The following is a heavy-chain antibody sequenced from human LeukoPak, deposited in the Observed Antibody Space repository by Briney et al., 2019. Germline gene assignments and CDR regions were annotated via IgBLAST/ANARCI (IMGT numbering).Heavy chain of an antibody. J-gene: IGHJ3*02. Sequence: GGSLRLSCAASGFTFSTYSMNWVREAPGKGLGWVSYITSSSSTIYYADSVRGRFTISRDNAKNSLYLQMNSLRDEDTAVYYCARVDWMIGAFDIWGQGTMVTVSS. D-gene: IGHD3-22*01. CDR1: GFTFSTYS. V-gene: IGHV3-48*02. CDR3: ARVDWMIGAFDI. CDR2: ITSSSSTI.